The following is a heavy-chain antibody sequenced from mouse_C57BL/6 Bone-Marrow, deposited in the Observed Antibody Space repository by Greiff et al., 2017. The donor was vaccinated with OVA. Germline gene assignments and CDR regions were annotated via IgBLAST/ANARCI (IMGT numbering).Heavy chain of an antibody. CDR1: GYSITSGYY. CDR3: ARHYGSSYGWYFDV. D-gene: IGHD1-1*01. V-gene: IGHV3-6*01. J-gene: IGHJ1*03. Sequence: EVKLQESGPGLVKPSQSLSLTCSVTGYSITSGYYWNWIRQFPGNKLEWMGYISYDGSNNYNPSLKNRISITRDTSKNQFFLKLNSVTTEDTATYYCARHYGSSYGWYFDVWGTGTTVTVSS. CDR2: ISYDGSN.